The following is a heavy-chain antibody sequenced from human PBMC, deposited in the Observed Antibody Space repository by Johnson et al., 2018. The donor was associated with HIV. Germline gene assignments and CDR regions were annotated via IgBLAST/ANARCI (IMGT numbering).Heavy chain of an antibody. CDR2: INWNGGNT. CDR3: ARDTWGLDAFDI. V-gene: IGHV3-20*04. Sequence: VQLVESGGGVIRPGGSLRLSCAASGFTFDDYGMSWVRQAPGKGLEWVSAINWNGGNTGYADSVKGRLTISRDNAKNSLYLQVNSLRAEDTAVYYCARDTWGLDAFDIWGQGTMVTVSS. D-gene: IGHD2-21*01. J-gene: IGHJ3*02. CDR1: GFTFDDYG.